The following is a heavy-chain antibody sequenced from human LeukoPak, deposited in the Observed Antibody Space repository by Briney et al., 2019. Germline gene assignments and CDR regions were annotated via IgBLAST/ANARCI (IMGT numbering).Heavy chain of an antibody. CDR1: GGSFGGYY. Sequence: SETLSLTCAVYGGSFGGYYWSWIRQPPGKGLEWIGEINHSGSTNYNPSLKSRVTISVDTSKNQFSLKLSSVTAADTAVYYCARDPIWSGSYQDAFDIWGQGTMVTVSS. J-gene: IGHJ3*02. D-gene: IGHD1-26*01. V-gene: IGHV4-34*01. CDR3: ARDPIWSGSYQDAFDI. CDR2: INHSGST.